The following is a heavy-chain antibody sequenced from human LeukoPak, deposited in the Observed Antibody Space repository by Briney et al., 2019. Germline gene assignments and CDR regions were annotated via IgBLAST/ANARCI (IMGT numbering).Heavy chain of an antibody. D-gene: IGHD4-23*01. CDR3: AKDTGGNGAYFYAMDV. V-gene: IGHV3-9*01. CDR2: INWNSDTK. CDR1: GITLSNYG. J-gene: IGHJ6*02. Sequence: GGPLRLSCAVSGITLSNYGMSWVRQAPGKGLEWVSAINWNSDTKAYADSVKGRFTISRDRARNSLYLQMDSLRPEDTALYYCAKDTGGNGAYFYAMDVWGQGTSVTVS.